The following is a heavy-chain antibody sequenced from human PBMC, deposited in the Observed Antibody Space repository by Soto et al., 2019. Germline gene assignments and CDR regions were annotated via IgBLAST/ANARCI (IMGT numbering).Heavy chain of an antibody. CDR3: TMTTVTLPRFGY. CDR2: IKSKTDGGTT. V-gene: IGHV3-15*07. Sequence: SVRNAWMNWVRQAPGKGLEWVGRIKSKTDGGTTDYAAPVKGRFTISRDDSKNTLYLQMNSLKTEDTAVYYCTMTTVTLPRFGYWGQGTLVTVSS. CDR1: SVRNAW. D-gene: IGHD4-17*01. J-gene: IGHJ4*02.